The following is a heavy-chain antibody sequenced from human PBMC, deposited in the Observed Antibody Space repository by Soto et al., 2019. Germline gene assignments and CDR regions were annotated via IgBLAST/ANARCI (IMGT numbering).Heavy chain of an antibody. Sequence: SETLSLTCTVSGGSINSGDYYWSLIRQPPGKGLEWIGYFYYSGGTYYNPSLKSRITISVDPSKNQFSLKLSSVTAADTAVHYCASDTSGYTYKHFWGQGTLVTVSS. CDR3: ASDTSGYTYKHF. J-gene: IGHJ4*02. V-gene: IGHV4-30-4*01. D-gene: IGHD3-22*01. CDR1: GGSINSGDYY. CDR2: FYYSGGT.